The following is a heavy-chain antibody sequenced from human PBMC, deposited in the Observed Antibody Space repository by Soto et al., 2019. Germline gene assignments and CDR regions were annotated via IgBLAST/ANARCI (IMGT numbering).Heavy chain of an antibody. CDR3: ARLWAPSYYDILTGYYPGHFDY. CDR2: IYPGDSDT. CDR1: GYSFTSYW. V-gene: IGHV5-51*01. D-gene: IGHD3-9*01. Sequence: GECLKISCKGSGYSFTSYWIGWVRQMPGKGLEWMGIIYPGDSDTRYSPSFQGQVTISADKSISTAYLQWSSLKASDTAMYYCARLWAPSYYDILTGYYPGHFDYWGQGTVCTVSS. J-gene: IGHJ4*02.